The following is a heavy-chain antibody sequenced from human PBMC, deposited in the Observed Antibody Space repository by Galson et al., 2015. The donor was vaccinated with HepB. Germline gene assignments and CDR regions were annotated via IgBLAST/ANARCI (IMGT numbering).Heavy chain of an antibody. Sequence: SETLSLTCTVSGDSISSSRYYWGWVRQTPGKGLEWIGSINYSGNNYYNPSLKSRVTISEDSSKNQFSPNLSSVTAADTAAYYCARSDTTMIVVLIPYFFDYWGQGTLVTVSS. CDR3: ARSDTTMIVVLIPYFFDY. V-gene: IGHV4-39*01. J-gene: IGHJ4*02. CDR2: INYSGNN. CDR1: GDSISSSRYY. D-gene: IGHD3-22*01.